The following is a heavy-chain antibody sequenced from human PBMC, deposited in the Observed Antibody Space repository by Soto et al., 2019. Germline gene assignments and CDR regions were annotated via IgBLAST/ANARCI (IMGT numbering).Heavy chain of an antibody. J-gene: IGHJ4*02. CDR2: ISTGGGNT. Sequence: PSETLSLTCAVYGGSFSGYYWSWIRQPPGKGLEWVSVISTGGGNTNYADSVKGRFTISRDNSKNTLYLQMNSLRVEDTAVYYCAREELQYYFDYWGQGTLVTVSS. CDR1: GGSFSGYY. CDR3: AREELQYYFDY. D-gene: IGHD2-15*01. V-gene: IGHV3-23*01.